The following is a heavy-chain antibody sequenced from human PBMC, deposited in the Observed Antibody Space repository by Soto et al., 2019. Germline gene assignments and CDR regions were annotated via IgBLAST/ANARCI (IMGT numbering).Heavy chain of an antibody. V-gene: IGHV5-51*01. CDR1: GCSFSDYW. D-gene: IGHD6-6*01. J-gene: IGHJ6*02. CDR3: ARRRGYSSSSNYYYYGLDV. CDR2: IYPGDSDT. Sequence: LGESLKISCKGSGCSFSDYWIGWVRQMPGKGLEWMGIIYPGDSDTTYSPSFQGQVSISVDKNISTAYLQWSSLKASDSAMYYCARRRGYSSSSNYYYYGLDVWGQGTTVTVSS.